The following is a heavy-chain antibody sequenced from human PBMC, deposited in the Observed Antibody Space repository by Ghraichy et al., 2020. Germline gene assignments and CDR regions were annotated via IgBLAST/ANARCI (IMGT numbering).Heavy chain of an antibody. CDR1: GGSISSSSYY. Sequence: SETLSLTYTVSGGSISSSSYYWGWIRQPPGKGLEWIGSIYYSGSTYYNPSLKSRVTISVDTSKNQFSLKLSSVTAADTAVYYCARQGRATSNWFDPWGQGTLVTVS. J-gene: IGHJ5*02. V-gene: IGHV4-39*01. CDR2: IYYSGST. D-gene: IGHD2-15*01. CDR3: ARQGRATSNWFDP.